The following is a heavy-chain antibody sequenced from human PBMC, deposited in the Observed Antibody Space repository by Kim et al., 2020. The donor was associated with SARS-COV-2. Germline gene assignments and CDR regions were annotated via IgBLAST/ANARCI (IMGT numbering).Heavy chain of an antibody. Sequence: GGSLRLSCAASGFTFSSYSMNWVRQAPGKGLEWVSSISSSSSYIYYADSVKGRFTISRDNAKNSLYLQMNSLRAEETAVYYCATEPSGYSGYDYDYWGQGTLFTVSS. V-gene: IGHV3-21*01. D-gene: IGHD5-12*01. J-gene: IGHJ4*02. CDR3: ATEPSGYSGYDYDY. CDR2: ISSSSSYI. CDR1: GFTFSSYS.